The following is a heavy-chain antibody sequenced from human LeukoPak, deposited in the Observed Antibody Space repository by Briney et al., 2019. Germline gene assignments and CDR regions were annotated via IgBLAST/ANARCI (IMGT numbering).Heavy chain of an antibody. D-gene: IGHD3-22*01. CDR2: IYYSGST. Sequence: SETLSLTCTVSGGSISSGGYYWSWIRQHPGKGLEWIGYIYYSGSTYYNPSLKSRVTISVDTSKNQFSLKLSSVTAADTAVYYCARGRYYDSSGFAYWGQGTLVTVSS. J-gene: IGHJ4*02. CDR1: GGSISSGGYY. CDR3: ARGRYYDSSGFAY. V-gene: IGHV4-31*03.